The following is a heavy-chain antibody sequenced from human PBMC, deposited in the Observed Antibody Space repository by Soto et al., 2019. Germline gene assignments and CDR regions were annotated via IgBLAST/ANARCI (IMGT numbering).Heavy chain of an antibody. CDR1: GYTFTSYG. CDR2: ISAYNGNT. V-gene: IGHV1-18*01. Sequence: QVQLVQYGAEVKKPGASVKVSCKASGYTFTSYGISWVRQASEQGLEWMGWISAYNGNTNYAQKLQGRVTMTTDTSTSTAYMKLRILRSDDTAVYYCAIAARPSGTSFDPWGQGTLVIVSS. CDR3: AIAARPSGTSFDP. J-gene: IGHJ5*02. D-gene: IGHD6-6*01.